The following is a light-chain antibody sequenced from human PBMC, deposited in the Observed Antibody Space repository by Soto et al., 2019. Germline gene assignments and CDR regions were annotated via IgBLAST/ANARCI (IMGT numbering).Light chain of an antibody. J-gene: IGLJ2*01. Sequence: QSVLTQPPSVSAAPGQKVTISCSGSSSNIGNNYVSWYQQLPGTAPKLLIYDNNKRPSGIPDRFSGSKSGTSATLGITGLQTGFEADYYCGTWDSSLSAVVFGGGTKLTV. CDR3: GTWDSSLSAVV. V-gene: IGLV1-51*01. CDR2: DNN. CDR1: SSNIGNNY.